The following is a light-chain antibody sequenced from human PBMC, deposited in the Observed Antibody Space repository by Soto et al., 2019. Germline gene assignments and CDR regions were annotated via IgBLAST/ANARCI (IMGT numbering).Light chain of an antibody. V-gene: IGKV1-5*01. CDR1: QSIAAS. Sequence: DVQMTQSPSTLSASVGDSVTITCRASQSIAASLAWYQLKPGEAPKLLIYDVSNLESGVPSRFSGSGSGTELSLTIRSLHHDDFASYYWQQNDYSRTFGQGTKVEIK. CDR3: QQNDYSRT. J-gene: IGKJ1*01. CDR2: DVS.